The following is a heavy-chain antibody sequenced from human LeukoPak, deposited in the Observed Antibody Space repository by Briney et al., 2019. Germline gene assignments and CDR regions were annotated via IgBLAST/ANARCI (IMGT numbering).Heavy chain of an antibody. CDR3: ARGEVNSNYFDS. D-gene: IGHD4-11*01. CDR2: INDSGST. V-gene: IGHV4-34*01. J-gene: IGHJ4*02. Sequence: SETLSLTCAVYSGSFSGYYWTWIRQSPGKGLEWIGEINDSGSTKYIPSLESRVTISVDTSKNQLSLKVNSVTAADTAVYYCARGEVNSNYFDSWGQGTLVTVSS. CDR1: SGSFSGYY.